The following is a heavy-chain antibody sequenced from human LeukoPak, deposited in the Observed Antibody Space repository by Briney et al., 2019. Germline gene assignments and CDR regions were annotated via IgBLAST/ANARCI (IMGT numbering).Heavy chain of an antibody. Sequence: ASVKVSCKASGYTFTSYDINWVRQATGQGLEWMGWMNPNSGNAGYAQKFQGRVTMTRNTSISTVYMELGSLRSEDTAVYYCARVDSIAAAGSPHYNWFDPWGQGTLVTVSS. J-gene: IGHJ5*02. CDR1: GYTFTSYD. D-gene: IGHD6-13*01. V-gene: IGHV1-8*01. CDR3: ARVDSIAAAGSPHYNWFDP. CDR2: MNPNSGNA.